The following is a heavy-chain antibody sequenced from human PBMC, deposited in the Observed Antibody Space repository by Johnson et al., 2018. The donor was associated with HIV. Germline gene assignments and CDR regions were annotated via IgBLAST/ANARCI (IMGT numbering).Heavy chain of an antibody. J-gene: IGHJ3*02. V-gene: IGHV3-30*18. Sequence: VQLVESGGGVVQPGRSLRLSCAASRFTFSNYDIHWVRQAPGKGLAWVAVIWYDGSNKYYAASVKGRFTISRDNSKNTLYLQMNSLRAEDTAVYYCVKGRAQHLDGGAFDIWGQGTMVIVSS. CDR2: IWYDGSNK. CDR1: RFTFSNYD. D-gene: IGHD6-13*01. CDR3: VKGRAQHLDGGAFDI.